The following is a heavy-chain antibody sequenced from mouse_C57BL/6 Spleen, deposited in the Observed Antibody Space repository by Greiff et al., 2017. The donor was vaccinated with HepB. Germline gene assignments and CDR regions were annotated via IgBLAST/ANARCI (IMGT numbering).Heavy chain of an antibody. D-gene: IGHD2-12*01. V-gene: IGHV1-61*01. Sequence: VQLQQPGAELVRPGSSVKLSCKASGYTFTSYWMDWVKQRPGQGLEWIGNIYPSDSETHYNQKFKDKATLTVDKSSSTAYMQLSSLTSEDSAVYYCARDYKGPWFAYWGQGTLVTVSA. CDR2: IYPSDSET. CDR3: ARDYKGPWFAY. J-gene: IGHJ3*01. CDR1: GYTFTSYW.